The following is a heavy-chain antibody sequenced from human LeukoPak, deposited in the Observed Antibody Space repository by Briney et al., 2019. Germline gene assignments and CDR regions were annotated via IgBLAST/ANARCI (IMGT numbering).Heavy chain of an antibody. CDR3: ARVIVATIGYYYGMDV. D-gene: IGHD5-12*01. Sequence: PGGSLRLSCAASGFTFSSYSMNWVRQAPGKGLEWVSSISSSSSYIYYADSVKGRFTISRDNAKNSLYLQMNSLRAEDTAVYYCARVIVATIGYYYGMDVWGQGTTVTVSS. CDR1: GFTFSSYS. CDR2: ISSSSSYI. J-gene: IGHJ6*02. V-gene: IGHV3-21*01.